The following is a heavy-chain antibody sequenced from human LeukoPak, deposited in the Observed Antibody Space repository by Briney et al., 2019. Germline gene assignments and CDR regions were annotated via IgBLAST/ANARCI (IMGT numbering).Heavy chain of an antibody. CDR1: RFTFSDYS. J-gene: IGHJ6*02. V-gene: IGHV3-48*04. CDR2: ISSRSTTT. D-gene: IGHD1-1*01. CDR3: ARGGKGNYYYYFGMDV. Sequence: GGSLRLSCAASRFTFSDYSLYSMNWVRQAPGKGLEWLSYISSRSTTTYYADSVKGRFTISRDNAKNLLYLQMNNLSLEDTAVYYCARGGKGNYYYYFGMDVWGQGTTVTVSS.